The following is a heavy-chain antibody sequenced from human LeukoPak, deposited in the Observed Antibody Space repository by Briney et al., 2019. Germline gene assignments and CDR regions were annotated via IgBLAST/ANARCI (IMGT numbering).Heavy chain of an antibody. CDR2: IYYSGST. CDR3: ARELIVVVPGGWFDP. J-gene: IGHJ5*02. V-gene: IGHV4-39*07. Sequence: SETLSLTCTVSGVSISSYYWGWIRQPPGKGLEGIGSIYYSGSTYYNPSLKSRVTISVDTSKNQFSLKLSSVTAADTAVYYCARELIVVVPGGWFDPWGQGTLVTVSS. D-gene: IGHD2-15*01. CDR1: GVSISSYY.